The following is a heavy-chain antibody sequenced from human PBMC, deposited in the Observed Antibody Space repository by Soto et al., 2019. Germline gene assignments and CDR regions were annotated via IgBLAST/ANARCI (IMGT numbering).Heavy chain of an antibody. CDR1: GGSISSGGYY. J-gene: IGHJ6*02. D-gene: IGHD2-8*01. V-gene: IGHV4-31*03. CDR3: ARYIVLMVYARYYYYGMDV. CDR2: IYYSGST. Sequence: SETLSLTCTVSGGSISSGGYYWSWIRQHPGKGLEWIGYIYYSGSTYYNPSLKSRVTISVDTSKNQFSLKLSSVTAADTAVYYCARYIVLMVYARYYYYGMDVWGQGTTVTVSS.